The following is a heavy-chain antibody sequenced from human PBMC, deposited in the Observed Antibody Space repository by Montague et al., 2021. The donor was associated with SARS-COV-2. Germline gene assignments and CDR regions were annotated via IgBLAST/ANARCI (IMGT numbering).Heavy chain of an antibody. CDR2: INRDGSST. V-gene: IGHV3-74*01. CDR3: AREAYNSGDFDF. Sequence: SLSLSLAASGFPFNNYWMHWVRQVPRKGLLWVSRINRDGSSTTYADSVKGRFTISRDNAKNTLYLQVNSLRDDDTAVYYCAREAYNSGDFDFWGQGTLVTVSS. D-gene: IGHD6-19*01. J-gene: IGHJ4*02. CDR1: GFPFNNYW.